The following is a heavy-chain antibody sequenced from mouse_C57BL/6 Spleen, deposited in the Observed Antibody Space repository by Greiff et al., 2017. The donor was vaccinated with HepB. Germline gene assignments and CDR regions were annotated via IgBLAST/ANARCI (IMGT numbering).Heavy chain of an antibody. CDR3: ARDDRYFDY. V-gene: IGHV5-9*01. Sequence: EVKVEESGGGLVKPGGSLKLSCAASGFTFSSYTMSWVRQTPEKRLEWVATISGGGGNTYYPDSVKGRFTISRDNAKNTLYLQMSSLRSEDTALYYCARDDRYFDYWGQGTTLTVSS. D-gene: IGHD2-12*01. CDR1: GFTFSSYT. J-gene: IGHJ2*01. CDR2: ISGGGGNT.